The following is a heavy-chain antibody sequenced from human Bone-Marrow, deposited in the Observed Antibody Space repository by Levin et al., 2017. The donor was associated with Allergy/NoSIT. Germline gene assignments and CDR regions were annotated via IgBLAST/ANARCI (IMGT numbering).Heavy chain of an antibody. J-gene: IGHJ4*02. D-gene: IGHD4-17*01. CDR1: GFSFSSYF. CDR2: ISFDGDNT. CDR3: AGESDYGAPFDL. Sequence: GGSLRLSCATSGFSFSSYFMHWVRQAPGKGLEWVALISFDGDNTYYGDAVKGRFTISRDNSKNTLFLQMNSLGPDDTALYYCAGESDYGAPFDLWGQGTLVTVSS. V-gene: IGHV3-30*03.